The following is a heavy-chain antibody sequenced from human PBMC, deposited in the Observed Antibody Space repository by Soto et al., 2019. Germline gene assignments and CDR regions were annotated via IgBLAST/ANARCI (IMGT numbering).Heavy chain of an antibody. CDR2: VNPDGTIT. CDR1: GYTFSHYW. CDR3: TRDRDIVVVNVHYDVFDI. D-gene: IGHD2-21*01. Sequence: GGSLRLSCAASGYTFSHYWMHWVRQAPGKGLVWVSRVNPDGTITTYADSVKGRFTISRDNAKNTLYLQMNSLGVEDTALYYCTRDRDIVVVNVHYDVFDIWGQGTMVTVSS. J-gene: IGHJ3*02. V-gene: IGHV3-74*01.